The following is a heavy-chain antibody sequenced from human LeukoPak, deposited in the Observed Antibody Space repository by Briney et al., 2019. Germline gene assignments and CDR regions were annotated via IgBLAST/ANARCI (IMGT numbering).Heavy chain of an antibody. V-gene: IGHV1-8*01. CDR3: ARIYYRRSDYHYYYMDV. CDR1: GYTFTSYD. J-gene: IGHJ6*03. Sequence: ASVKVSCKASGYTFTSYDINWVRQAPGQGLEWVGRMNPNSGNTGSAQKVQGRITITMNTSISTAYMELSSLRSEDTAVYYCARIYYRRSDYHYYYMDVWGEGTTVTVSS. D-gene: IGHD3-10*01. CDR2: MNPNSGNT.